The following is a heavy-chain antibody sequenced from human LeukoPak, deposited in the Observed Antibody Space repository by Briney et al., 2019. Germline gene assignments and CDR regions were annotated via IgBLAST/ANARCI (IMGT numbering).Heavy chain of an antibody. CDR1: GFTFSSYD. J-gene: IGHJ3*02. V-gene: IGHV3-13*05. Sequence: GGSLRLSCAASGFTFSSYDMHWVRQATGKGLEWVSAIGTAGDPYYPGSVKGRFTISRDNSKNTLYLQMNSLRAEDTALYYCAREILTGYAFDIWGQGTMVTVSS. D-gene: IGHD7-27*01. CDR2: IGTAGDP. CDR3: AREILTGYAFDI.